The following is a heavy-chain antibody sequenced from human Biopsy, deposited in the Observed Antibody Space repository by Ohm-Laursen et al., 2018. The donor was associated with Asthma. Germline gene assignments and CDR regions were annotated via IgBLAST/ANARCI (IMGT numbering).Heavy chain of an antibody. CDR2: ISYDGSNK. CDR3: ASQSSGPDFWSGYYYFDY. J-gene: IGHJ4*02. D-gene: IGHD3-3*01. CDR1: GFTLSSYG. V-gene: IGHV3-30*03. Sequence: SLRLSCAASGFTLSSYGMHWVRQAPGKGLEWVAVISYDGSNKYYADSVKGRFTISRDNSKNTLYLQMNSLRAEDTAVYYCASQSSGPDFWSGYYYFDYWGQGTLVTVSS.